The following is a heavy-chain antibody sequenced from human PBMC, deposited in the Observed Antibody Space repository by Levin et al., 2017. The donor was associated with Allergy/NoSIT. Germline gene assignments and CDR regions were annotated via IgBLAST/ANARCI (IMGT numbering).Heavy chain of an antibody. CDR2: IFPSDSDT. V-gene: IGHV5-51*01. J-gene: IGHJ4*02. D-gene: IGHD4-11*01. CDR3: AIRESDGSNSFDH. Sequence: RGESLKISCQASGYSFTSFWFGWVRQRPGKGLEWMGLIFPSDSDTRVSPSFQGQIIMSVDKSISTAYLQWSSLKASDTGMFYCAIRESDGSNSFDHWGQGTLVTVSP. CDR1: GYSFTSFW.